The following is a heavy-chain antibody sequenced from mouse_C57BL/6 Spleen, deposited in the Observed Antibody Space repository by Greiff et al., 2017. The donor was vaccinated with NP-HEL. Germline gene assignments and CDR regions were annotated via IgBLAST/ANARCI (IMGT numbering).Heavy chain of an antibody. J-gene: IGHJ3*01. Sequence: VQLQQSGAELVKPGASVKISCKASGYAFSSCWMNWVKQRPGKGLEWIGQIYPGDGDTNYNGKFKGKATLTADNSSSTAYMQLSSLNSEDSAVYFCAGDYDYLAWFAYWGQGTLVTVSA. CDR2: IYPGDGDT. CDR1: GYAFSSCW. V-gene: IGHV1-80*01. CDR3: AGDYDYLAWFAY. D-gene: IGHD2-4*01.